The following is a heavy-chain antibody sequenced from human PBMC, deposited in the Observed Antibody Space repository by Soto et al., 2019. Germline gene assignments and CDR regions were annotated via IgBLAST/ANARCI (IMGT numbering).Heavy chain of an antibody. Sequence: GGSLRLSCAASGFTFSSYSMNWVRQAPGKGLEWVSYISSSSSTIYYADSVKGRFTISRDNAKNSLYLQMNSLRAEDTAGDYCARDSYCSGGSCPRPLDYWGQGTLVTVSS. CDR1: GFTFSSYS. CDR2: ISSSSSTI. V-gene: IGHV3-48*01. J-gene: IGHJ4*02. D-gene: IGHD2-15*01. CDR3: ARDSYCSGGSCPRPLDY.